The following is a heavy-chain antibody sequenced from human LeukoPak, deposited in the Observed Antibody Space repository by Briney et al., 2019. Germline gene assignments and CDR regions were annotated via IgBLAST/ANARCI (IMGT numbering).Heavy chain of an antibody. J-gene: IGHJ4*02. CDR3: ARRGEMATIHDY. CDR1: GFTFSSYS. V-gene: IGHV3-21*01. D-gene: IGHD5-24*01. Sequence: GGSLRLSCAASGFTFSSYSMNWVRQAPGKGLEWVSSISSSSSYIYYADSVKGRFTIPRDNAKNSLYLQMNSLRAEDTAVYYCARRGEMATIHDYWGQGTLVTVSS. CDR2: ISSSSSYI.